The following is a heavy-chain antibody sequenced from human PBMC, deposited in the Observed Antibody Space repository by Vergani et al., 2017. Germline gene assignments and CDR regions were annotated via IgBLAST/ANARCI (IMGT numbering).Heavy chain of an antibody. Sequence: QVQLVQSGAEVKKPGASVKVSCKASGYTFTSYYMHWVRQAPGQGLEWMGIINPSGGSTSYAQKFQGRVTMTRDTSTSTVYMELSSLRSEDTAVYYCAKLPSGRIVGPLYYFDSWGQGTLVTVSS. CDR2: INPSGGST. CDR1: GYTFTSYY. V-gene: IGHV1-46*01. D-gene: IGHD1-26*01. J-gene: IGHJ4*02. CDR3: AKLPSGRIVGPLYYFDS.